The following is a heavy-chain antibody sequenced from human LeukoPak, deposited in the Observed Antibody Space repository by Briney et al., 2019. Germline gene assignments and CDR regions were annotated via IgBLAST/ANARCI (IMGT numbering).Heavy chain of an antibody. CDR3: AAGSGSYYKATS. CDR2: ISSSGSNT. J-gene: IGHJ5*02. V-gene: IGHV3-23*01. CDR1: GFTFNTYA. Sequence: QLGGSLRLSCAASGFTFNTYAMTWVRQAPGKGLEWVSSISSSGSNTYYTDSVKGRFTISRDNSKYTLYLQMNSLRVEDTAVYYCAAGSGSYYKATSWGQGTLVTVSS. D-gene: IGHD3-10*01.